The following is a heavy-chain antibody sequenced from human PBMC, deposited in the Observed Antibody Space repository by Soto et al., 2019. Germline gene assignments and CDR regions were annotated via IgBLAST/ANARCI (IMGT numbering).Heavy chain of an antibody. CDR1: GYTLTELS. CDR3: ATNSIDSSGYYWFRGYYYYGMDV. D-gene: IGHD3-22*01. CDR2: FDPEDGET. V-gene: IGHV1-24*01. Sequence: ASVKVSCKVSGYTLTELSMHWVRQAPGKGLEWMGGFDPEDGETIYAQKFQGRVTMTEDTSTDTAYMELSSLRSEDTAVYYCATNSIDSSGYYWFRGYYYYGMDVWGQGTTVTVSS. J-gene: IGHJ6*02.